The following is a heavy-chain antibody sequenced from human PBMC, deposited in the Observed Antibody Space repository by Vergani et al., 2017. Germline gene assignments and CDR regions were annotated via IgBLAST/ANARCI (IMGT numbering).Heavy chain of an antibody. CDR1: GFTFSSYS. CDR2: ISSSSSYI. V-gene: IGHV3-21*01. D-gene: IGHD3-22*01. CDR3: ARDHTYDSSGYYDVSFDY. Sequence: EVQLVESGGGLVKPGGSLRLSCAASGFTFSSYSMNWVRQAPGKGLEWVSSISSSSSYIYYADSVKGRFTITRDNAKNSLYLQMNSLRAEDTAVYYCARDHTYDSSGYYDVSFDYWGQGTLVTVSS. J-gene: IGHJ4*02.